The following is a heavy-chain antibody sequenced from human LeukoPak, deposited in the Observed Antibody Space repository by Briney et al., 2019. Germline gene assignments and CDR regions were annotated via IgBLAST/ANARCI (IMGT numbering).Heavy chain of an antibody. Sequence: GGSLRLSCAASGFTFSSYGMHWVRQAPGKGLEWVAVIWYDGSNKYYADSVKGRFTISRDNSKNTLYLQMNSLRAEDTAVYYCARGWNGGDFDYWGQGTLVTVSS. CDR1: GFTFSSYG. CDR3: ARGWNGGDFDY. D-gene: IGHD1-1*01. J-gene: IGHJ4*02. CDR2: IWYDGSNK. V-gene: IGHV3-33*01.